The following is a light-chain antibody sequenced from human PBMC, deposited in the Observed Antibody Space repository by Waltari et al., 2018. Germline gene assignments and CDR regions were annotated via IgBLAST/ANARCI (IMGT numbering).Light chain of an antibody. CDR3: QSYDSSQWV. J-gene: IGLJ3*02. Sequence: FMLTQPHSVSESPGKTVTISCTRSSGSIINNYVQWFQQRPERSPTTVIYQDNQRPSEVPDRFSGSIDSSSNSASLTISGLKTEDEADYYCQSYDSSQWVFGGGTKLTVL. CDR1: SGSIINNY. V-gene: IGLV6-57*01. CDR2: QDN.